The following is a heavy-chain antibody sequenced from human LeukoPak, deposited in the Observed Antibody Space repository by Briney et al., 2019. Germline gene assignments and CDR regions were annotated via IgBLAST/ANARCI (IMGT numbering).Heavy chain of an antibody. J-gene: IGHJ4*02. V-gene: IGHV4-34*01. CDR2: INHSGST. D-gene: IGHD3-10*01. CDR3: ARGLRFGELFFFDY. CDR1: GESFSGYY. Sequence: PSETLSLTCAVYGESFSGYYWSWIRQPPGKGLEWIGEINHSGSTNYNPSLKSRVTISVDTSKNQFSLKLSSVTAADTAVYYCARGLRFGELFFFDYWGQGTLVTVSS.